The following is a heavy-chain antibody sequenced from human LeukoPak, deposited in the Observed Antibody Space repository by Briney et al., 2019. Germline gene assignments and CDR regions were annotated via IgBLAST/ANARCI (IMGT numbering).Heavy chain of an antibody. V-gene: IGHV4-34*01. CDR2: INHSGST. CDR1: GGSFSGYY. D-gene: IGHD3-10*01. J-gene: IGHJ4*02. Sequence: SETLSLTCAVYGGSFSGYYWSWIRQPPGKGLEWIGEINHSGSTNYNPSLKSRVTISVDTSKNQFSLKLSPVTAADTAVYYCARVRVRGVIFTVYYFDYWGQGTLVTVSS. CDR3: ARVRVRGVIFTVYYFDY.